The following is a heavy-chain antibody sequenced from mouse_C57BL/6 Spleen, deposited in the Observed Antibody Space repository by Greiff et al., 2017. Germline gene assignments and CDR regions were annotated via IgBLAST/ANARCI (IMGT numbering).Heavy chain of an antibody. D-gene: IGHD1-1*01. CDR2: INPNNGGT. J-gene: IGHJ4*01. V-gene: IGHV1-22*01. CDR1: GYTFTDYN. CDR3: SYYYGSSPYYYAMDY. Sequence: VQLQQSGPELVKPGASVKMSCKASGYTFTDYNMHWVKQSHGKSLEWIGYINPNNGGTSYNQKFKGKATLTVNKSSSTAYMELRSLTSEDSAVYYCSYYYGSSPYYYAMDYWGQGTSVTVSS.